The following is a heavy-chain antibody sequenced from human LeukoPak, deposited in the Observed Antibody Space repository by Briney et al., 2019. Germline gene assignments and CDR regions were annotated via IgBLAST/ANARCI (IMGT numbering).Heavy chain of an antibody. Sequence: PGGSLRLSCAASGFTFSSYAMHWVRQAPGKGLEWVAVISYDGSNKYYADSVKGRFTISRDNAKNSLYLQLNSLRAEDTAVYYCARESGGDLGEAFDIWGQGTMVTVSS. CDR3: ARESGGDLGEAFDI. CDR1: GFTFSSYA. D-gene: IGHD1-26*01. J-gene: IGHJ3*02. CDR2: ISYDGSNK. V-gene: IGHV3-30-3*01.